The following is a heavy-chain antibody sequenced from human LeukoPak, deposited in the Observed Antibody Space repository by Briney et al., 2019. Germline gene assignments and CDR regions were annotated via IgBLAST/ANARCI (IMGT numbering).Heavy chain of an antibody. CDR2: IYYSGST. CDR3: SSGDGQVSRFLGWLDVHYFDY. CDR1: GGSISSYY. Sequence: PSETLSLTCTVSGGSISSYYWSWIRQPPGKGLEWIGYIYYSGSTNYNPSLKSRVPISVATSKNQFSLKLSSVTAADTAVYYCSSGDGQVSRFLGWLDVHYFDYWGQGTLVTVSS. J-gene: IGHJ4*02. D-gene: IGHD3-3*01. V-gene: IGHV4-59*01.